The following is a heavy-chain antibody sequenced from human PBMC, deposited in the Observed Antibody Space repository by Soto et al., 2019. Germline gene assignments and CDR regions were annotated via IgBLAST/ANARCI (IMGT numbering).Heavy chain of an antibody. V-gene: IGHV4-4*02. Sequence: NPSETLSLTCVFSSGSVSNSNWWSWVRQPPGKGLEWIGEIYHTGTTNYNPSLKSRVTMSVDKSKNQFSLNLTSVTAADTAVYYCTRDSRYANSWSSGHYFDYWGQGTLVTVSS. CDR1: SGSVSNSNW. CDR2: IYHTGTT. CDR3: TRDSRYANSWSSGHYFDY. J-gene: IGHJ4*02. D-gene: IGHD6-13*01.